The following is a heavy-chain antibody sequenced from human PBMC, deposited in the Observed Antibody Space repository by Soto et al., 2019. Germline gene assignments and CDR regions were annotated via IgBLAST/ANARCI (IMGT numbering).Heavy chain of an antibody. CDR3: AKDRSLLGYYFDY. D-gene: IGHD2-21*01. CDR2: VSYDGNSK. J-gene: IGHJ4*02. Sequence: QVQLVESGGGVVQPGRSLRLSCAASGFSFSNYGMQWVRQAPGKGLEWVAVVSYDGNSKYYADSVKGRFTISRDNSKNMLYLHMDSLRPEDSAVYYCAKDRSLLGYYFDYWGQGTLVSVSS. CDR1: GFSFSNYG. V-gene: IGHV3-30*18.